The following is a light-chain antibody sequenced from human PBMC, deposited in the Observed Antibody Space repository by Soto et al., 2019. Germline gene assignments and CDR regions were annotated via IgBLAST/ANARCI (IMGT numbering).Light chain of an antibody. V-gene: IGKV3-15*01. CDR3: QEYNTWPWT. CDR2: GAS. J-gene: IGKJ1*01. CDR1: QSVNSN. Sequence: ETVMTHSPATLSVSPWEIATLSCRASQSVNSNLAWYQQKLGQAPRVLIFGASTRATGIPARFSGSGSGTEFSLTINSLQSEDFAVYYCQEYNTWPWTFGQGTRWIS.